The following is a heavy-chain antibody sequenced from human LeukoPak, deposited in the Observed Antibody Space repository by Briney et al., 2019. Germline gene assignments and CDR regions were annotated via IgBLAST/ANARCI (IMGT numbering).Heavy chain of an antibody. CDR2: INPSGATT. V-gene: IGHV1-46*01. CDR1: GYTFTSYY. CDR3: ARVYTTTCYHNCYLDY. J-gene: IGHJ4*02. Sequence: GASVKVSCKASGYTFTSYYIHWVRQAPGQGLEWMGIINPSGATTNYAQKFQGRLTMSRDTSTSTVYMELNSLRSADTAVYYCARVYTTTCYHNCYLDYWGQGTLVTVSS. D-gene: IGHD2-2*01.